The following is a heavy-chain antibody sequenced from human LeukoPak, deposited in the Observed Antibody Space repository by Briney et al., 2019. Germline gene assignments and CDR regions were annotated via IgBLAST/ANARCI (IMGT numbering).Heavy chain of an antibody. CDR3: AKVGQTPDTAMAFDY. V-gene: IGHV3-23*01. CDR1: GFTFSTYG. D-gene: IGHD5-18*01. CDR2: ITGSGGST. Sequence: GGSLRLSCAASGFTFSTYGTSWVPQAPGKRLERVSTITGSGGSTYYADSVKGRFTISRDNSRNTLFLQMNSLGAEDTAVYYCAKVGQTPDTAMAFDYWRQGTLVTV. J-gene: IGHJ4*02.